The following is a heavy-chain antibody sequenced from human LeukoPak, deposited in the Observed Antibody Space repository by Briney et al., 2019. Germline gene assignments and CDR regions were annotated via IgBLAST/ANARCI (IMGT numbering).Heavy chain of an antibody. D-gene: IGHD2-2*03. CDR1: GGSISSGGYS. Sequence: SQTLSLTCAVSGGSISSGGYSWSWIRQPPGKVLEWIGYIYHSGSTYYNPSLKSRVTISVDRSKNQFSLKLSSVTAADTAVYYCARGGYCSSTSCYHGWFDPWGQGTLVTVSS. V-gene: IGHV4-30-2*01. J-gene: IGHJ5*02. CDR3: ARGGYCSSTSCYHGWFDP. CDR2: IYHSGST.